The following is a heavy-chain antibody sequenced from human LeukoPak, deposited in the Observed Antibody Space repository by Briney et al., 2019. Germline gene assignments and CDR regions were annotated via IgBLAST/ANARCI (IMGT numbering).Heavy chain of an antibody. CDR1: GFTFSSYG. CDR3: AKDSSRFGELFQDS. Sequence: PGRSLRLSCAASGFTFSSYGMHWVRQAPGKGLEWVAVISYDGSNKYYADSVKGRFTISRDNSKNTLYLQMNSLRAEDTAVYYCAKDSSRFGELFQDSWGQGTLVTVSS. CDR2: ISYDGSNK. J-gene: IGHJ4*02. V-gene: IGHV3-30*18. D-gene: IGHD3-10*01.